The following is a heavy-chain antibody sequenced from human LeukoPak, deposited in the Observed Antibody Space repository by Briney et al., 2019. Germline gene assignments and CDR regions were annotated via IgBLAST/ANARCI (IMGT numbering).Heavy chain of an antibody. J-gene: IGHJ4*02. CDR1: GFTFSSYA. CDR3: AKDEGQQQLEYYFDY. D-gene: IGHD6-13*01. Sequence: GGSLRLSCAASGFTFSSYAMNWVRQAPGKGLEWVALISYDGSNKNYADSVKGRFTISRDNSKNTLYLQMNSLRAEDTAVYYCAKDEGQQQLEYYFDYWGQGTLVTVSS. V-gene: IGHV3-30-3*01. CDR2: ISYDGSNK.